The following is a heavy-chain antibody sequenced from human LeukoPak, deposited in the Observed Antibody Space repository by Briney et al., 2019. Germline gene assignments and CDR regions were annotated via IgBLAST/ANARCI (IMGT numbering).Heavy chain of an antibody. V-gene: IGHV1-2*02. CDR1: GYTFTGYY. CDR2: INPNSGGT. CDR3: ARDAYYYYYYMDV. J-gene: IGHJ6*03. Sequence: ASVKVSCKASGYTFTGYYMHWVRQAPGQGLEWMGWINPNSGGTNYAQKFQGRVTMTRDTSISTAYMELSRLRSDDTAVYYCARDAYYYYYYMDVWGKGTTVTVSS.